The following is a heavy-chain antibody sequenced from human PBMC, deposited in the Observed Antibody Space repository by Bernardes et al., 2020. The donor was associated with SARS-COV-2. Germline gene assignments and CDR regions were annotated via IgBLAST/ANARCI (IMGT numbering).Heavy chain of an antibody. J-gene: IGHJ6*02. CDR3: ARVLEKAVAPYGMDV. V-gene: IGHV3-21*01. CDR1: GFTFSSYS. CDR2: ISSSSSYI. Sequence: GGSLRLSCAASGFTFSSYSMNWVRQAPGKGLEWVSSISSSSSYIYYADSVKGRFTISRDNAKNSLYLQMNSLRAEDTAVYYCARVLEKAVAPYGMDVWGQGTTVTVSS. D-gene: IGHD6-19*01.